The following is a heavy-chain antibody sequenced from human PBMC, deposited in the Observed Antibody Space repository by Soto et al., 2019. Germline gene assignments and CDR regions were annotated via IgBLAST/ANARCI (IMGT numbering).Heavy chain of an antibody. CDR2: VSYSGGT. CDR3: ARGKTTITPGDY. D-gene: IGHD3-9*01. Sequence: PSETLSLTCSVSGGSITSYYWSWIRQPPGKGLEWIGSVSYSGGTYYNPSLKSRVTISHDMSENQFSLNMTSVTAADTAVYYCARGKTTITPGDYWGQGAVVTVSS. CDR1: GGSITSYY. V-gene: IGHV4-59*01. J-gene: IGHJ4*02.